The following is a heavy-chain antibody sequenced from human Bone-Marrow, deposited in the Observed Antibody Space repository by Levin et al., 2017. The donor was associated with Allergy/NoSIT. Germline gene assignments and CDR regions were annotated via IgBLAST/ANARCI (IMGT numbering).Heavy chain of an antibody. CDR2: IKQDGSEK. V-gene: IGHV3-7*04. J-gene: IGHJ2*01. CDR3: ASEHGYFDF. Sequence: GESLKISCGASGFTFSSYWMSWVRQAPGKGLEWVANIKQDGSEKYYVDSVKGRFTISRDNAKNSLYLQMNSLRAEDTAVYYCASEHGYFDFWGRGTLVTVSS. CDR1: GFTFSSYW.